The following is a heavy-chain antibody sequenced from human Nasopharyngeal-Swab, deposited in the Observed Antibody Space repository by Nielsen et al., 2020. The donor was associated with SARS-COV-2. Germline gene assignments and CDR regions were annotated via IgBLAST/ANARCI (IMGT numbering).Heavy chain of an antibody. CDR3: ARAWNDSAFDI. J-gene: IGHJ3*02. Sequence: SETLSLTCTVSGGSISSYCWSWIRQPPGKGLEWIGYIYYSGSTNYNPSLKSRVTISVDTSKNQFSLKLSSVTAADTAVYYCARAWNDSAFDIWGQGTMVTVSS. CDR2: IYYSGST. V-gene: IGHV4-59*01. D-gene: IGHD1-1*01. CDR1: GGSISSYC.